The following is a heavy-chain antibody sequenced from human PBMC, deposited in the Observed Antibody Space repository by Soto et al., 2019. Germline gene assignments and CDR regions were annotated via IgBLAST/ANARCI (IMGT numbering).Heavy chain of an antibody. D-gene: IGHD2-8*01. CDR1: GGSVSSGSYY. J-gene: IGHJ6*02. CDR3: ARDPNPYARGVYYYYGMEV. V-gene: IGHV4-61*01. Sequence: SETLSLTCTVSGGSVSSGSYYWSWIRQPPGKGLEWIGYIYYSGSTNYNPSLKRRVTISVDTSENQFSLKLSSVTAADTAVYYCARDPNPYARGVYYYYGMEVWGQGTTVTVSS. CDR2: IYYSGST.